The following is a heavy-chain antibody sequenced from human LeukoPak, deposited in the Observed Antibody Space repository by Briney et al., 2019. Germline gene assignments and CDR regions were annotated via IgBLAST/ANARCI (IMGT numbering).Heavy chain of an antibody. CDR2: IYYSGGT. J-gene: IGHJ6*02. D-gene: IGHD3-16*02. V-gene: IGHV4-59*01. Sequence: SETLSLTCTVSGGSISSYYWSWIRQPPGKGLEWIGYIYYSGGTNYNPSLKSRVTISVDTSKNQFSLKLSSVTAADTAVYYCARVREHDYVWGSYRPLYGMDVWGQGTTVTVSS. CDR3: ARVREHDYVWGSYRPLYGMDV. CDR1: GGSISSYY.